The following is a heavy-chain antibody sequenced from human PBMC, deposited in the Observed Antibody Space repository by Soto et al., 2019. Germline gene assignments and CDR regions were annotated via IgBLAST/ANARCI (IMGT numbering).Heavy chain of an antibody. CDR3: ARASGIMVAHNYFDC. J-gene: IGHJ4*02. D-gene: IGHD2-8*01. CDR1: GFTFSRYG. Sequence: GGSLRLSCAASGFTFSRYGMNWLRQAPGKGLEWVANIKQDGSEKYHVDSVKGRFTISRDNAKNSLYLQMNSLRGEDTAVYYCARASGIMVAHNYFDCWGQGTLVTVYS. CDR2: IKQDGSEK. V-gene: IGHV3-7*01.